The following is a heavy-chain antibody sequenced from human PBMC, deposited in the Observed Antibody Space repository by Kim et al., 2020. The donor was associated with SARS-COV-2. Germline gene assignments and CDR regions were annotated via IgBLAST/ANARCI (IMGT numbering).Heavy chain of an antibody. D-gene: IGHD1-20*01. V-gene: IGHV3-66*01. CDR3: AKYTITLATTY. CDR1: GFTFSSNH. CDR2: ICSDGST. Sequence: GGSLRLSCAASGFTFSSNHLSWVRQAPGKGLEWVSVICSDGSTYDADSVKGRLTISRDNSKNTLNLQVNGLRAENTAVYYCAKYTITLATTYGGQGTLV. J-gene: IGHJ4*02.